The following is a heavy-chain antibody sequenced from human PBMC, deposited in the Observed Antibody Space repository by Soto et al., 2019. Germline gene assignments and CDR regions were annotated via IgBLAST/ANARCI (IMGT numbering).Heavy chain of an antibody. CDR1: GFTFSSYA. CDR2: ISGSGGST. V-gene: IGHV3-23*01. D-gene: IGHD6-13*01. J-gene: IGHJ2*01. CDR3: AKGIASKTRPLGKYFEL. Sequence: EVQLLESGGGLVQPGGSLRPSCAASGFTFSSYAMSWVRQAPGKGLEWVSAISGSGGSTYYADSVKGRFTISRDNSKNTLYVQMDSLRAEDTAVYDCAKGIASKTRPLGKYFELWGRGTLVTVSS.